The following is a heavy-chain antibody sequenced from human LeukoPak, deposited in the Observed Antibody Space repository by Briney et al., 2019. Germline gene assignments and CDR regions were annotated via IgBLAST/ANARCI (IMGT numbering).Heavy chain of an antibody. CDR2: ISGSGGST. J-gene: IGHJ4*02. CDR1: GFTFSSYA. V-gene: IGHV3-23*01. Sequence: GRSLRLSCAASGFTFSSYAMSWVRQAPGKGLEWVSAISGSGGSTYYADSVKGRFTISRDNSKNTLYLQMNSLRAEDTAVYYCAKMGSITMIVVVITPLAYWGQGTLVTVSS. CDR3: AKMGSITMIVVVITPLAY. D-gene: IGHD3-22*01.